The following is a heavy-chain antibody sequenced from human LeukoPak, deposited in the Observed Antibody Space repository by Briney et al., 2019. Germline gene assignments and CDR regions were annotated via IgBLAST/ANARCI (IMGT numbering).Heavy chain of an antibody. D-gene: IGHD2-21*02. J-gene: IGHJ3*02. CDR1: GFTFSNYG. V-gene: IGHV3-33*01. Sequence: GRSLRLSCAASGFTFSNYGMHWVRQAPGKGLEWVAVIWYDGSNKYYADSVKGRFTISRDNSKKTLFLLMNNLRTEDTAVYYCARDFLLLRGAFDIWGQGTMVTVSS. CDR2: IWYDGSNK. CDR3: ARDFLLLRGAFDI.